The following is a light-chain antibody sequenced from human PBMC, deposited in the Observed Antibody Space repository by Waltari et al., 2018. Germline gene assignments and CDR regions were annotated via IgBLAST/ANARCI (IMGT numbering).Light chain of an antibody. CDR1: QSVSSY. CDR2: DAS. Sequence: DIVLTQSPATLSLSPGERATLSCRASQSVSSYLAWYQQKPGQAPRLLIYDASTRATGIPARFSGSESGTDFTLTITNLEPEDSAVYYCNQRATWPRTFGQGTKVEIK. V-gene: IGKV3-11*01. J-gene: IGKJ1*01. CDR3: NQRATWPRT.